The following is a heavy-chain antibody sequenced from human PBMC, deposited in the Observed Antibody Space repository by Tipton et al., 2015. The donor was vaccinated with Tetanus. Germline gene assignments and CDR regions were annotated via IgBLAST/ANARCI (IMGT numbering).Heavy chain of an antibody. Sequence: TLSLTCVVSGYSISSGYYWGWIRQPPGKGPEWIASIYRSGSASYNPSLKSRVTISVDTSKNQFSLNLGSLTAADTAVYYCARVPPLATVYFDYWGQGTLVTVSS. J-gene: IGHJ4*02. V-gene: IGHV4-38-2*01. D-gene: IGHD5-24*01. CDR3: ARVPPLATVYFDY. CDR1: GYSISSGYY. CDR2: IYRSGSA.